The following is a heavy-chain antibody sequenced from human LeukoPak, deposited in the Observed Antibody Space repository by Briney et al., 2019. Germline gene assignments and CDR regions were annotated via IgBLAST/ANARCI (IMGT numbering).Heavy chain of an antibody. CDR1: GGSISSYY. D-gene: IGHD6-13*01. V-gene: IGHV4-59*08. CDR2: IYYSGST. CDR3: ARSARAAAKDAFDI. J-gene: IGHJ3*02. Sequence: PSETLSLTCTVSGGSISSYYWSWIRQPPGKGLEWIGYIYYSGSTNYNPSLKSRVTISVDTSKNQFSLKLSSVTAADTAVYYCARSARAAAKDAFDIWGQGTMVTVSS.